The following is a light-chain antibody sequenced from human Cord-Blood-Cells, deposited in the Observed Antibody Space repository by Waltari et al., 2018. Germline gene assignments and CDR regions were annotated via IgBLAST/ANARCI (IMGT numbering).Light chain of an antibody. CDR3: VLYMGSGIWV. J-gene: IGLJ3*02. V-gene: IGLV8-61*01. Sequence: QTVVTQEPSFSVSPGGTVTLTCGLSSGSVSTSYYPSWYQQTPGQAPLTLIYSTNTRSSGVPGRFSGSILGNKAALTITGAQADDESDYYCVLYMGSGIWVFGGGTKLTVL. CDR2: STN. CDR1: SGSVSTSYY.